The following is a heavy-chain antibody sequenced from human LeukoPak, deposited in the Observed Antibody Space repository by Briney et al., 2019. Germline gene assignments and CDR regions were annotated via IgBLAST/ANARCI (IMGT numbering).Heavy chain of an antibody. Sequence: PSETLSLTCTVSGYSISSGNYWDWIRQPPGKGLEWIGSIYHSGSTYYNPSLKSRVTISVDTSKNQFSLKLSSVTAADTAVYYCARTTEDCSSTSCYQYWFDPWGQGTLVTVSS. CDR3: ARTTEDCSSTSCYQYWFDP. CDR1: GYSISSGNY. D-gene: IGHD2-2*01. CDR2: IYHSGST. V-gene: IGHV4-38-2*02. J-gene: IGHJ5*02.